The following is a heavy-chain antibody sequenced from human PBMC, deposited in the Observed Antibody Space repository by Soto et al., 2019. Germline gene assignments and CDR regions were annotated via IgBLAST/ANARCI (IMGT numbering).Heavy chain of an antibody. J-gene: IGHJ3*02. CDR1: GFTFDDYA. CDR3: AKDHRCYGGDDGFDI. D-gene: IGHD2-15*01. Sequence: EVQLVESGGGLAQPGRSLRLSCAASGFTFDDYAMYWVRQAPGKGLEWVSGIGWNNDKIGYADSVKGRFTISRDNAKSSLYLQMTSLRAEDTALYYCAKDHRCYGGDDGFDIWGQGTMVIVSP. CDR2: IGWNNDKI. V-gene: IGHV3-9*01.